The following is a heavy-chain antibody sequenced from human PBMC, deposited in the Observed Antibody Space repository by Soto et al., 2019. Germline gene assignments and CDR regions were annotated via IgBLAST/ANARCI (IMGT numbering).Heavy chain of an antibody. D-gene: IGHD2-2*01. V-gene: IGHV1-2*04. CDR3: AREELYCSTSSCNPFYYGMDV. J-gene: IGHJ6*02. Sequence: QVQLVQSGAEVKKPGASVKVSCEASGYTFTGYSMHWVRQAPGQGLEWMGWINRNSGATKYAKSFQGWITMTRDTSISTAYMELSRLRSDDTAVYYCAREELYCSTSSCNPFYYGMDVWGQGTTLTVSS. CDR2: INRNSGAT. CDR1: GYTFTGYS.